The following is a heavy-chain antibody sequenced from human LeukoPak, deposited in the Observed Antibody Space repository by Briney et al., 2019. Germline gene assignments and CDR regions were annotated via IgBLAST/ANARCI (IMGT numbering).Heavy chain of an antibody. V-gene: IGHV3-21*01. CDR3: ARDNDWDSSSWYYFDY. J-gene: IGHJ4*02. Sequence: GGSLRLSCAASGFTFSSYSMNWVRQAPGKGLEWVSSISSSSSYIYYADSVKGRFTISRDNAKNSLYLQMNSLRAEDTAVYYCARDNDWDSSSWYYFDYWGQGTLVTVSS. CDR1: GFTFSSYS. CDR2: ISSSSSYI. D-gene: IGHD6-13*01.